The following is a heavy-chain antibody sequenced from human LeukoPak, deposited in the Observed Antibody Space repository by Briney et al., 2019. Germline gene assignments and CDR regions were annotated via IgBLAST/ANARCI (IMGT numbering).Heavy chain of an antibody. CDR3: ARDRDVDDFDS. D-gene: IGHD2-15*01. CDR1: GGSTSSSSYY. V-gene: IGHV4-39*07. J-gene: IGHJ4*01. Sequence: SETLSLTCTVSGGSTSSSSYYWGWIRQPPGKGLEWIGNIYYSGSTDYNPSLKSRVTVSVDTSKNQFSLKLNSVTAADTAVYYCARDRDVDDFDSWGHGTLVTVSS. CDR2: IYYSGST.